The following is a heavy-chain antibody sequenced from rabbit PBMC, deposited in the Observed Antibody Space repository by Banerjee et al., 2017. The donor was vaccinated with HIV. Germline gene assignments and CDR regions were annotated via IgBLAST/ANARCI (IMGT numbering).Heavy chain of an antibody. D-gene: IGHD4-2*01. Sequence: QQQLEESGGGLVKPGGTLTLTCKASGIDFSSGYDMCWVRQAPGKGLEWIACIATSSGGTYYASWAKGRFTISKASSTTVTLQMTSLTAADTATYFCARAGYADYGGSTAFDLWGPGTLVTVS. CDR3: ARAGYADYGGSTAFDL. J-gene: IGHJ4*01. CDR1: GIDFSSGYD. V-gene: IGHV1S45*01. CDR2: IATSSGGT.